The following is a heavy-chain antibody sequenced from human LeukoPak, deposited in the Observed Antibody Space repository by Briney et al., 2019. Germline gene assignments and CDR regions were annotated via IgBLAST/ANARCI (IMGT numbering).Heavy chain of an antibody. D-gene: IGHD3-10*01. J-gene: IGHJ4*02. V-gene: IGHV4-34*01. CDR1: GGSFSGYY. CDR3: ARRRITMVRGLGYDY. Sequence: SETLSLTCAVYGGSFSGYYWSWVRQPPGKGLEWIGEINHSGSTNYNPSLKSRVTISVDTSKNQFSLKLSSVTAADTAVYYCARRRITMVRGLGYDYWGQGTLVTVSS. CDR2: INHSGST.